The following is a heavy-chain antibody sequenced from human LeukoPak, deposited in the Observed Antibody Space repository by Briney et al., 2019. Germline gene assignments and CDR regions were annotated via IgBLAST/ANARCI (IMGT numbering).Heavy chain of an antibody. CDR3: ARVYCRIAVAGWYFDY. Sequence: PGGSLRLSCAASGFTFSSYAMSWIRQAPGKGLEWVSYISSSGSTIYYADSVKGRFTISRDNAKNSLYLQMNSLRAEDTAVYYCARVYCRIAVAGWYFDYWGQGTLVTVSS. CDR2: ISSSGSTI. CDR1: GFTFSSYA. J-gene: IGHJ4*02. V-gene: IGHV3-11*04. D-gene: IGHD6-19*01.